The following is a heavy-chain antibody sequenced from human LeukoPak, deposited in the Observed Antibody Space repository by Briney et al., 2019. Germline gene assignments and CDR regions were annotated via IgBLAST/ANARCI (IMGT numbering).Heavy chain of an antibody. CDR2: ISGSGGST. V-gene: IGHV3-23*01. Sequence: GGSLRLSCAASGFTFSSYAMSWVRQAPGKGLEWVSAISGSGGSTYYADSVKGRFTISRDNSKNTLCLQMNSLRAEDTAVYYCAKGLVGSGWIYFDYWGQGTLVTVSS. D-gene: IGHD6-19*01. CDR1: GFTFSSYA. J-gene: IGHJ4*02. CDR3: AKGLVGSGWIYFDY.